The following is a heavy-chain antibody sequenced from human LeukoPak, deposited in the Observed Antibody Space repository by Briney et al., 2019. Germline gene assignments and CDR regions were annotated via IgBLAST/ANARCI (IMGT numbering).Heavy chain of an antibody. D-gene: IGHD3-10*01. CDR2: ISANDGNT. Sequence: ASVKVSCKASGYTFTSYGISWVRQAPGQGLEWMGWISANDGNTDYPQKLQGRVTKTTDTSTSTAYMELRSLRSDDTAVYYCARESHVTREDYWGQGTLVTVSS. CDR3: ARESHVTREDY. V-gene: IGHV1-18*01. CDR1: GYTFTSYG. J-gene: IGHJ4*02.